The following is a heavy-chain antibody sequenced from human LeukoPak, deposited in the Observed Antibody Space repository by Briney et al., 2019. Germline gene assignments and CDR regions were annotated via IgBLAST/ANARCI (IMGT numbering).Heavy chain of an antibody. CDR3: ARATWDPNYYYYMDV. CDR2: ISSSSSYI. CDR1: GFTFSSYT. Sequence: NAGGSLRLSCAASGFTFSSYTMKWVRQAPGKGLEWVSSISSSSSYIYYADSVKGRFTISRDNAKNSLYLQMNSLRAEDTAVYFCARATWDPNYYYYMDVWGSGTTVTISS. D-gene: IGHD1-26*01. V-gene: IGHV3-21*01. J-gene: IGHJ6*03.